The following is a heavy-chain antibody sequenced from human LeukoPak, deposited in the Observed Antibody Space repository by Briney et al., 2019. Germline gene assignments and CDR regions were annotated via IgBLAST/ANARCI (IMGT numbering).Heavy chain of an antibody. J-gene: IGHJ4*02. V-gene: IGHV1-69*13. Sequence: SVKVSCKASGGTFSSYAISWVRQAPGQGLEWMGGIIPIFGTANYAQKFQGRVTITADESTSTAYMELSSLRSEDTAVYYCARADLPYQSSSPLFDYWGQGTLVTVSS. CDR1: GGTFSSYA. D-gene: IGHD6-6*01. CDR3: ARADLPYQSSSPLFDY. CDR2: IIPIFGTA.